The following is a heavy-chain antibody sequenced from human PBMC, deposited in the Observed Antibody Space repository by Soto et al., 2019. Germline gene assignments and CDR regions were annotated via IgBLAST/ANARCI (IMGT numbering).Heavy chain of an antibody. CDR1: GGSISRYY. Sequence: PSETLSLTCTVSGGSISRYYWSWIRQPPGKGLEWIGYIYYSGSTNYNPSLKSRVTISVDTSKNQFSLKLSSVTAADTAVYYCARDLADHDAFDIWGQGTMVTVSS. V-gene: IGHV4-59*01. J-gene: IGHJ3*02. CDR3: ARDLADHDAFDI. CDR2: IYYSGST. D-gene: IGHD3-16*01.